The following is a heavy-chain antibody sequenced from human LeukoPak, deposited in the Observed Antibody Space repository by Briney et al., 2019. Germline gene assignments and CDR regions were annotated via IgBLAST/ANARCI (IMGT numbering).Heavy chain of an antibody. CDR2: IYYSGST. Sequence: SETLSLTCTVSGGSISSYYWSWIRQPPGKGLEWIGYIYYSGSTYYNPPLKSRVTTSVDTSKNQFFLKLNSVTAADTAVYYCARGLRYFDWFDYWGQGTLVTVSS. CDR1: GGSISSYY. V-gene: IGHV4-59*08. D-gene: IGHD3-9*01. CDR3: ARGLRYFDWFDY. J-gene: IGHJ4*02.